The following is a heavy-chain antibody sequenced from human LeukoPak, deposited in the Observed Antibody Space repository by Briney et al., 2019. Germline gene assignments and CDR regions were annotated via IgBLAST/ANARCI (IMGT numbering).Heavy chain of an antibody. D-gene: IGHD3-22*01. CDR1: GFTFSSYA. Sequence: GGSLRLSCAASGFTFSSYAMSWVRQAPGKGLEWVSAISGSGGSTYYADSVKGRLTISRDNAKNSLYLQMNSLRAEDTAVYYCARESYSSGYYYDYWGQGTLVTVSS. CDR3: ARESYSSGYYYDY. CDR2: ISGSGGST. V-gene: IGHV3-23*01. J-gene: IGHJ4*02.